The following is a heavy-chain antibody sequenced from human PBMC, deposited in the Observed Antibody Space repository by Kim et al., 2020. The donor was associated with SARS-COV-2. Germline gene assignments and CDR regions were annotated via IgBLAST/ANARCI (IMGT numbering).Heavy chain of an antibody. V-gene: IGHV1-24*01. D-gene: IGHD3-22*01. J-gene: IGHJ4*02. CDR2: FDPEDGET. CDR1: GYTLTELS. CDR3: ATDYYDSSGYHRYDY. Sequence: ASVKVSCKVSGYTLTELSMHWVRQAPGKGLEWMGGFDPEDGETIYAQKFQGRVTMTEDTSTDTAYMELSSLRSEDTAVYYCATDYYDSSGYHRYDYWGQGTLVTVSS.